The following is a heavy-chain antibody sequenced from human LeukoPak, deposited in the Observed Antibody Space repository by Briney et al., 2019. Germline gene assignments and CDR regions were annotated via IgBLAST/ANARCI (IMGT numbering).Heavy chain of an antibody. CDR3: ASVTAYYDILTGYFGP. D-gene: IGHD3-9*01. V-gene: IGHV4-39*01. CDR1: GGSISSSSYY. CDR2: IYYSGST. J-gene: IGHJ5*02. Sequence: SETLSLTCTVSGGSISSSSYYWGWIRQPPGKGLEWIGSIYYSGSTYYNPSLKSRVTISVDTSKDQFSLKLSSVTAADTAVYYCASVTAYYDILTGYFGPWGQGTLVTVSS.